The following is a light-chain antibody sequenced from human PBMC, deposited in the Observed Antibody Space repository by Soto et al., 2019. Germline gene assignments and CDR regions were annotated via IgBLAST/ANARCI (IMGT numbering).Light chain of an antibody. CDR1: SSDVGAYNY. CDR3: SSYTGSGTLYV. J-gene: IGLJ1*01. V-gene: IGLV2-14*01. CDR2: DVS. Sequence: QSVLTQPASVSGSPGQSITISCTGVSSDVGAYNYVSWYQQHPGKAPKLMIYDVSNRPSGVSHRFSGSKSGSAASLTISGLQAHDEADYYCSSYTGSGTLYVFGTGTKVTVL.